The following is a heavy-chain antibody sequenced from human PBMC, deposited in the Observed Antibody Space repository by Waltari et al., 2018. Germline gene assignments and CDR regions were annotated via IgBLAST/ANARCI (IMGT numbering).Heavy chain of an antibody. V-gene: IGHV4-39*07. CDR1: GGSISSSSYY. CDR2: IYYSGST. CDR3: ASESLRGWFDP. Sequence: QLQLQESGSGLVKPSETLSLTCTVSGGSISSSSYYWGWIRQPPGKGLEWIGSIYYSGSTYYNPSLKSRVTISVDTSKNQFSLKLSSVTAADTAVYYCASESLRGWFDPWGQGTLVTVSS. J-gene: IGHJ5*02.